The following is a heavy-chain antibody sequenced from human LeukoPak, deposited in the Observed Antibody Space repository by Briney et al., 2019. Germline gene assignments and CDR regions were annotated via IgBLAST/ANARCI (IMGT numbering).Heavy chain of an antibody. J-gene: IGHJ4*02. V-gene: IGHV1-18*01. Sequence: GASVKVSCKASGYTFTSYGISWVRQAPGQGLEWMGSISAYNGNTNYAQKLQGRVTMTTDTSTSTAYMELRSPRSDDTAVYYCARDRRYYSGSGNIDYWGQGTLVTVSS. CDR2: ISAYNGNT. CDR1: GYTFTSYG. D-gene: IGHD3-10*01. CDR3: ARDRRYYSGSGNIDY.